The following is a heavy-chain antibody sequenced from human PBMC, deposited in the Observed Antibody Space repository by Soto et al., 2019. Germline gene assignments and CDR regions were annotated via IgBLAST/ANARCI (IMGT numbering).Heavy chain of an antibody. V-gene: IGHV3-23*01. CDR1: GFTFSSYA. CDR2: ITSGGIT. D-gene: IGHD3-22*01. Sequence: GGSLRLSCAASGFTFSSYAMTWVRQAPGKGLEWVSSITSGGITYYADSVKGRFTISRDNSKNTLYLQMNSLRAEDTAVYYCARDIPGDSSELPDYWGQGTLVTVSS. CDR3: ARDIPGDSSELPDY. J-gene: IGHJ4*02.